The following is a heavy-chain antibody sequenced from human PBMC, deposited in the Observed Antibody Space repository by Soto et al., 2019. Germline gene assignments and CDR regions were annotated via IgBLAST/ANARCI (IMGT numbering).Heavy chain of an antibody. CDR1: GFTFSSYA. J-gene: IGHJ4*02. V-gene: IGHV3-30-3*01. CDR2: ISYDGSNK. D-gene: IGHD4-17*01. Sequence: QVQLVESGGGVVQPGRSLRLSCAASGFTFSSYAMHWVRQAPGKGLEWVAVISYDGSNKYYADSVKGRFTISRDNSKNTLYLQMNSLRAEDTAVYYCARSEDYGDYVFDYWGQGTLVTVSS. CDR3: ARSEDYGDYVFDY.